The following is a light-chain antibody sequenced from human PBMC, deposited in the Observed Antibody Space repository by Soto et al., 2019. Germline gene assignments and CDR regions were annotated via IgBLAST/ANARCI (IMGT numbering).Light chain of an antibody. V-gene: IGKV3-20*01. CDR2: GAS. CDR1: QSVSINY. CDR3: QQYGSSPVT. J-gene: IGKJ1*01. Sequence: EIVLTQSPGTLSLSPGERATLSCRASQSVSINYLAWYQQKPGQAPRLLIYGASSRATGIPDRFSGSGSGTDFTLTISRLEPEDFAVYYCQQYGSSPVTFGQGNKVEIK.